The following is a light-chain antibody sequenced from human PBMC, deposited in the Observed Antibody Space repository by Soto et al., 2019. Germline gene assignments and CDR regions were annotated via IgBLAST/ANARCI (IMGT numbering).Light chain of an antibody. J-gene: IGLJ1*01. CDR2: EVT. CDR3: SSYTSSSTLYV. Sequence: QSALTQPASVSGSPGQSITISCTGTSSDVGGYNYVSWYQQHPGKAPKVMIYEVTNRPSGVSHRFSGSKSGNTASLTISGLQAEDEAEYYCSSYTSSSTLYVFGTGTKLTVL. V-gene: IGLV2-14*01. CDR1: SSDVGGYNY.